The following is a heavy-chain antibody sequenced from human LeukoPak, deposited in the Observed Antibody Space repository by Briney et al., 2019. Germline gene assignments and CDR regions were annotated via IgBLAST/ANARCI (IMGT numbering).Heavy chain of an antibody. V-gene: IGHV1-18*01. D-gene: IGHD5-18*01. CDR1: GYTFTSYG. CDR3: ARADWDTAMDGY. CDR2: ISAYNGNT. J-gene: IGHJ4*02. Sequence: ASVKVSCKASGYTFTSYGISWVRQAPGQGLEWMGWISAYNGNTNYAQKFQGRVTMTRDTSISTAYMELSRLRSDDTAVYYCARADWDTAMDGYWGQGTLVTVSS.